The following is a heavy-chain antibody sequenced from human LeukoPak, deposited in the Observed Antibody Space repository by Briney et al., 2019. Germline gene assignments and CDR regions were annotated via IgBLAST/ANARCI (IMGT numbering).Heavy chain of an antibody. CDR1: GGSTSGFY. D-gene: IGHD3-10*01. CDR3: ARGGSVSPLAY. J-gene: IGHJ4*02. CDR2: IYHSGTT. Sequence: PSETLSLTCTVSGGSTSGFYWSWIRQPPGKGLKWIGYIYHSGTTNYNPSPKSRVTISVDTSKNQFSLKLSSVTAADMAVYYCARGGSVSPLAYWGQGTLVTVFS. V-gene: IGHV4-59*01.